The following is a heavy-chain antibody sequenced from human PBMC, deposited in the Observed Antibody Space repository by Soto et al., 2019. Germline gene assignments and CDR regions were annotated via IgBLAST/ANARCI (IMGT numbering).Heavy chain of an antibody. Sequence: SETLSLTCAVYGGSFSGYYWSWIRQPPGKGLEWIGEINHSGSTNYNPSLKSRVTISVDTSKNQFSLKLSSVTAADTAVYYCARIPLLRYFDWAPYYYYGMDVWGQGTTVTVSS. J-gene: IGHJ6*02. V-gene: IGHV4-34*01. CDR1: GGSFSGYY. CDR3: ARIPLLRYFDWAPYYYYGMDV. D-gene: IGHD3-9*01. CDR2: INHSGST.